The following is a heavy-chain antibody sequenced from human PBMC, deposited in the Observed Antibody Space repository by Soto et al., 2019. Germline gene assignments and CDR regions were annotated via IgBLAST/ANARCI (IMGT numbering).Heavy chain of an antibody. Sequence: SVKVSCKASGGTFSSYAISWVRQAPGQGLEWMGGIIPIFGTANYAQKFQGRVTITADESTSTAYMELSSLRSEDTAVYYCASFKDTAMVMSVFTYYYYGMDVWGQGTTVTVSS. J-gene: IGHJ6*02. CDR3: ASFKDTAMVMSVFTYYYYGMDV. V-gene: IGHV1-69*13. CDR1: GGTFSSYA. CDR2: IIPIFGTA. D-gene: IGHD5-18*01.